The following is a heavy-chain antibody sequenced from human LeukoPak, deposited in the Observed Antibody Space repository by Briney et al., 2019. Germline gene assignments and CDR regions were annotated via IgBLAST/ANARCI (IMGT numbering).Heavy chain of an antibody. CDR3: ATSSGWYPKYFDY. D-gene: IGHD6-19*01. Sequence: QPSETLSLTCAVYGGSFSGYYWSWIRQAPGKGLEWVSAISGSGGDTYYADSVKGRFTISRDNSKNTLYLQMNSLRAEDTALYYCATSSGWYPKYFDYWGQGTLVTVSS. V-gene: IGHV3-23*01. CDR2: ISGSGGDT. CDR1: GGSFSGYY. J-gene: IGHJ4*02.